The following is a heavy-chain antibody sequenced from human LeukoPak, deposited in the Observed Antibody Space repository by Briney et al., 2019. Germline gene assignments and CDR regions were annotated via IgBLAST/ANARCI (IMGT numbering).Heavy chain of an antibody. CDR2: ISYDGSNK. J-gene: IGHJ4*02. CDR3: ARGIYCSSTSCPTLGY. D-gene: IGHD2-2*01. V-gene: IGHV3-30-3*01. CDR1: GFTFSSYA. Sequence: GGSLRLSCAASGFTFSSYAMHWVRQAPGKGLEWVAVISYDGSNKYYADSVKGRFTISRDNSKNTLYPQMNSLRAEDTAVYYCARGIYCSSTSCPTLGYWGQGTLVTVSS.